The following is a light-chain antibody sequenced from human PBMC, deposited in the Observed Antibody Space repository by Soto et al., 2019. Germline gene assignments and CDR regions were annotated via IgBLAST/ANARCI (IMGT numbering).Light chain of an antibody. Sequence: DIQMTQSPSTLSAFVGDRVTITCRASQSIGRWLAWYQQKPGKAPKLLIYDASSLESGVPSRFSGSGSGTEFTLTSSSLQPDDFATYYCQQVKSFLPLTFGGGTKVDIK. CDR3: QQVKSFLPLT. V-gene: IGKV1-5*01. J-gene: IGKJ4*02. CDR2: DAS. CDR1: QSIGRW.